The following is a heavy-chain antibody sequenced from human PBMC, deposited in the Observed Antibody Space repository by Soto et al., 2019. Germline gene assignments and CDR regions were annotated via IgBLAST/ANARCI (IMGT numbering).Heavy chain of an antibody. CDR3: AKEVLAAPCHHFDS. V-gene: IGHV3-23*01. CDR2: ISGGGGST. CDR1: GFTFSTYA. D-gene: IGHD6-13*01. Sequence: PGGSLRLSXAASGFTFSTYAMTWVRQAPGKGLEWVSVISGGGGSTYYADSVKGRSTISRDNSKNTLYLQMNNLRAEDTAIYYCAKEVLAAPCHHFDSWGQGTLVTVSS. J-gene: IGHJ4*02.